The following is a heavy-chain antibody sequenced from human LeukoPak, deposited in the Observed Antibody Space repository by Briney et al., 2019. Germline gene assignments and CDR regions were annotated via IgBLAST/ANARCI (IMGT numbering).Heavy chain of an antibody. J-gene: IGHJ4*02. CDR3: AKKTPGTYPFDY. D-gene: IGHD6-13*01. CDR2: IIVSGTT. Sequence: GGSLRLSCAASGFTFSSFSMTWVRQAPGKGLEWVSSIIVSGTTYYADSVKGRFTISRDDSKNTLYLQMTSLRAEDTAVYYCAKKTPGTYPFDYRGQGTLVTVSP. CDR1: GFTFSSFS. V-gene: IGHV3-23*01.